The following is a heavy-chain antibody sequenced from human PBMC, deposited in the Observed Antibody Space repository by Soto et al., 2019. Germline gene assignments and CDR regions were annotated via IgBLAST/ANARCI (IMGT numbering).Heavy chain of an antibody. V-gene: IGHV3-23*01. CDR2: ISGSGGST. Sequence: GGSLRLSCAASGFTFSSYAMSWVRQAPGKGLEWVSAISGSGGSTYYADSVKGRSTISRDNSKNTLYLQMNSLRAEDTAVYYCAKALTDYGDYSYYYYYGMDVWGQGTTVTVSS. J-gene: IGHJ6*02. D-gene: IGHD4-17*01. CDR3: AKALTDYGDYSYYYYYGMDV. CDR1: GFTFSSYA.